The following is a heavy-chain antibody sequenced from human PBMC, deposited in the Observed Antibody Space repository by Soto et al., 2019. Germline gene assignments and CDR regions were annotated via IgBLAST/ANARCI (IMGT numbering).Heavy chain of an antibody. CDR1: GFTFSDYA. D-gene: IGHD6-19*01. CDR2: VSHDGRNT. CDR3: AKGGRHWLVTSDFNY. V-gene: IGHV3-30*18. Sequence: VQLVESGGGVVQPGRSLRLSCAASGFTFSDYAMHSDRQAPGTGLEWVAVVSHDGRNTHYADSVKGRFTISRDSSKKPVALEMTSLRAEETSVYYWAKGGRHWLVTSDFNYSCQGALVTVSS. J-gene: IGHJ4*02.